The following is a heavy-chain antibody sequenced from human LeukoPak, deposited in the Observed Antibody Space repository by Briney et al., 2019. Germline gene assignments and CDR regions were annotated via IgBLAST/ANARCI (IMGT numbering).Heavy chain of an antibody. V-gene: IGHV3-74*01. J-gene: IGHJ3*01. D-gene: IGHD3-10*01. Sequence: GGSLRLSCAASGFTFSNYWMHWVRQAPGKGLVWVSRINSDGTSTRYADSVKGRFTISRDDSKNTMSLQMNSLRVDDTAVYYCARGPDPVLRGPRRAFDLWGQGTMVTVSS. CDR1: GFTFSNYW. CDR2: INSDGTST. CDR3: ARGPDPVLRGPRRAFDL.